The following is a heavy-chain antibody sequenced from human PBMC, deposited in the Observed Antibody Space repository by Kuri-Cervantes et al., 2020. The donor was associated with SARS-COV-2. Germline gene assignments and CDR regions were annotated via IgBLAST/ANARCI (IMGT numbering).Heavy chain of an antibody. J-gene: IGHJ6*02. CDR2: ISSSSSYI. D-gene: IGHD3-16*02. V-gene: IGHV3-21*04. CDR3: ARGRHLYREGFSVSGMDV. Sequence: GESLKISCAASGFTFRSYSMNWVRQAPGKGLEWISSISSSSSYIYYADSVKGRFTISRDNSKNTLYLQMNSLRAEDTAVYYCARGRHLYREGFSVSGMDVWGQGTTVTVSS. CDR1: GFTFRSYS.